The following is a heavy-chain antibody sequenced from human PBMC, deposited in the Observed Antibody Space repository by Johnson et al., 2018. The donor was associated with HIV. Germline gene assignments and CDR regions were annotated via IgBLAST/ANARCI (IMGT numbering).Heavy chain of an antibody. J-gene: IGHJ3*02. D-gene: IGHD1-26*01. V-gene: IGHV3-66*01. CDR3: AKTQWELLGVGAFDI. CDR2: IYSGGST. CDR1: GFTVSSNY. Sequence: VQLVESGGGVVQPGGSLRLSCAASGFTVSSNYMSWVRQAPGKGLEWVSVIYSGGSTYYADSVKGRFTISRDNSKNTLYLQMNSLRAEDTAVYYCAKTQWELLGVGAFDIWGQGTMVTVSS.